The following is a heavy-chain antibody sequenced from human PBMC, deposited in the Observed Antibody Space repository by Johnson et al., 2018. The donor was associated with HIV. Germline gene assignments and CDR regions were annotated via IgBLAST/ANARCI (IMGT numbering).Heavy chain of an antibody. D-gene: IGHD4-23*01. Sequence: VQLVESGGGLVQPGGSLRLSCAASGFIVSSNYMSWVRQAPGKGLEWVSGIYSGGSTYYADSVKGRFTISRDNSKNTLYGQMKSLRAEDMAVYYCTRSSTVLTPHDIWGQGTMVTVSS. CDR2: IYSGGST. J-gene: IGHJ3*02. V-gene: IGHV3-66*02. CDR1: GFIVSSNY. CDR3: TRSSTVLTPHDI.